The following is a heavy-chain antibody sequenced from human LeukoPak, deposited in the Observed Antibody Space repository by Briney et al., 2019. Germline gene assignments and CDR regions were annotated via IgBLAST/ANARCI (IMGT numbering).Heavy chain of an antibody. D-gene: IGHD3-3*01. Sequence: GGSLRLSCAASGFTFSNAWMSWVRQAPGKGLEWVSSISSSSKYIYYADSVKGRFTISRDNAKNSLYLQMNSLRAEDTAVYYCAREPFWSGYYSNLHFDYWGQGTLVTVSS. CDR3: AREPFWSGYYSNLHFDY. V-gene: IGHV3-21*01. CDR2: ISSSSKYI. J-gene: IGHJ4*02. CDR1: GFTFSNAW.